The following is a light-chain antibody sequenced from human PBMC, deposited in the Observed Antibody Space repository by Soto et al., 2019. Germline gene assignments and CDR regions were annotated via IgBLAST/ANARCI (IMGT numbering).Light chain of an antibody. Sequence: DIQMTQSPSTLSASVGDRVTITCRASQRITNSMAWYQQKPGEAPKFLIYRASRLESGVPSRYRGSGSGAEFTLSISSLQPDDVAIYYCQQFQSYPLTFGGGTKVEIK. CDR2: RAS. V-gene: IGKV1-5*03. CDR3: QQFQSYPLT. J-gene: IGKJ4*01. CDR1: QRITNS.